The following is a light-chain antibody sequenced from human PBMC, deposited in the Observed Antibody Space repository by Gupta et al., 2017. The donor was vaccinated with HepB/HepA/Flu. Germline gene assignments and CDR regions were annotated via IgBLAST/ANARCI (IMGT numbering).Light chain of an antibody. J-gene: IGKJ1*01. V-gene: IGKV2-30*01. CDR1: QRLVSSDGNTY. CDR3: MQCEYLPWT. Sequence: DVVVTDSPLSLPFTLGQPASIFCSCSQRLVSSDGNTYLNWFQQMPGQSPRRLIYKGSNRDPGVPDSFSGSGSGTDLTLQISRVEAEDVGVYYCMQCEYLPWTFGQGTKVELK. CDR2: KGS.